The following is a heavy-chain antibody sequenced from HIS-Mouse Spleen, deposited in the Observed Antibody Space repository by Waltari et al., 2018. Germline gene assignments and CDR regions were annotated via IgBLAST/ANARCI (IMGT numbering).Heavy chain of an antibody. CDR1: GGSISSSSYY. CDR3: AREIPYSSSWYDWYFDL. Sequence: QLQLQESGPGLVKPSETLSITCTVPGGSISSSSYYWGWIRQPPGEGLGWVGRIFYSGLPQYHPSLSRRVTIPVDTSKNRFSLKLSSVTAADTAVYYCAREIPYSSSWYDWYFDLWGRGTLVTVSS. CDR2: IFYSGLP. J-gene: IGHJ2*01. D-gene: IGHD6-13*01. V-gene: IGHV4-39*07.